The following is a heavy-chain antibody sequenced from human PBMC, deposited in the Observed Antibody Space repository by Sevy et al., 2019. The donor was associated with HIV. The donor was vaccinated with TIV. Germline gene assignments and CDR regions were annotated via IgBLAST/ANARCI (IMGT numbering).Heavy chain of an antibody. Sequence: GGSLRLSCAASGFTFSNYDMHWVRQAPGKGLERVAVISHDCNSKNYVDSVKVGFTISRDDFKNTLYLQMSSLRPEDTAVYFCARLFSCGGDCYYLDYWGQGALVSVSS. CDR1: GFTFSNYD. D-gene: IGHD2-21*02. CDR3: ARLFSCGGDCYYLDY. CDR2: ISHDCNSK. V-gene: IGHV3-30-3*01. J-gene: IGHJ4*02.